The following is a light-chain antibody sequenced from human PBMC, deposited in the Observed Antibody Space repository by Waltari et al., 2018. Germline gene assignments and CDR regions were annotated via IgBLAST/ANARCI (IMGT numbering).Light chain of an antibody. J-gene: IGKJ1*01. Sequence: EIVLTQSPGTLSLSTGERATLSCRASQSVSSSYLAWYQQKPGQAPRVLIHGASNRATGIPDRVSGSGSGTDFTLTISRLEPEDFAVYYCQQYGSSPWTFGQGTKVEIK. CDR3: QQYGSSPWT. CDR2: GAS. CDR1: QSVSSSY. V-gene: IGKV3-20*01.